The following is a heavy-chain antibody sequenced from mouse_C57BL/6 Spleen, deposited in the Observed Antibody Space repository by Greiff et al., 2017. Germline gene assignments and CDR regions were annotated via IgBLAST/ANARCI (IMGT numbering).Heavy chain of an antibody. D-gene: IGHD2-3*01. CDR3: ARNGDGYLLYAMDY. CDR2: IWTGGGT. J-gene: IGHJ4*01. CDR1: GFSLTSYA. V-gene: IGHV2-9-1*01. Sequence: VQLQQSGPGLVAPSQSLSITCTVSGFSLTSYAISWVRQPPGQGLEWLGVIWTGGGTNYNSDLKNRMSMSKDNSKSPVFLKMNSLQTDDTARYYCARNGDGYLLYAMDYWGQGTSVTVSS.